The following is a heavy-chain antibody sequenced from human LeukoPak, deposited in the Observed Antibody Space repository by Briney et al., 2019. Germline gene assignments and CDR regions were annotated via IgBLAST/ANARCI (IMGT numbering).Heavy chain of an antibody. CDR2: INSDGSST. D-gene: IGHD3-10*01. CDR3: GLSMVRALSPDY. CDR1: GFTFTNYW. J-gene: IGHJ4*02. Sequence: QPGGPLRLSCAGSGFTFTNYWMHWVRQAPGKGLVWVSGINSDGSSTNYADSVKGRFTISRDNAKNTLYLQMDSLRDEDTAVYYCGLSMVRALSPDYWGQGTLVTVSS. V-gene: IGHV3-74*01.